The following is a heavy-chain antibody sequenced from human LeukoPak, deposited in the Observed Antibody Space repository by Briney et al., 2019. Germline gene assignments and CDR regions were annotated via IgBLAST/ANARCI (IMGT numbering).Heavy chain of an antibody. Sequence: PGRSLRLSCAASGFTFSSYGMHWVRQAPGKGLEWVAVISYDGSNKYYADSVKGRFTISRDNSKNTLYLQMNSLRAEDTAVYYYAKDLGGGDCLWGQGTLVTVSS. D-gene: IGHD2-21*02. CDR1: GFTFSSYG. CDR3: AKDLGGGDCL. J-gene: IGHJ4*02. V-gene: IGHV3-30*18. CDR2: ISYDGSNK.